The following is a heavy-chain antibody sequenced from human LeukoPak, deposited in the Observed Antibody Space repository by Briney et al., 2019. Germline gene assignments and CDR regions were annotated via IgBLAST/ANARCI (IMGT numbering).Heavy chain of an antibody. J-gene: IGHJ5*02. V-gene: IGHV4-39*07. CDR2: IYYSGST. Sequence: KPSETPSLTCTVSGGSISSSSYYWGWIRQPPGKGLEWIGSIYYSGSTYYNPSLKSRVTISVDTSKNQFSLKLSSVTAADTAVYYCASHYYYDSSGYYWGNDWFDPWGQGTLVTVSS. CDR1: GGSISSSSYY. D-gene: IGHD3-22*01. CDR3: ASHYYYDSSGYYWGNDWFDP.